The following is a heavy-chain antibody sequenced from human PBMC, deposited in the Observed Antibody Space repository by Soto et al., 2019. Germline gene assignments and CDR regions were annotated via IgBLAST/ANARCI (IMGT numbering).Heavy chain of an antibody. CDR2: IYHSGRS. Sequence: LSLTCAVSAYSSTSGYYWGWIRQPPGKGLEWIASIYHSGRSYYNPSLKSRVTISVDTSKNHFSLKLSSVTAADTAVYYCARGGQYNWNYGWFDPWGQGTLVTAPQ. V-gene: IGHV4-38-2*01. CDR1: AYSSTSGYY. J-gene: IGHJ5*02. D-gene: IGHD1-7*01. CDR3: ARGGQYNWNYGWFDP.